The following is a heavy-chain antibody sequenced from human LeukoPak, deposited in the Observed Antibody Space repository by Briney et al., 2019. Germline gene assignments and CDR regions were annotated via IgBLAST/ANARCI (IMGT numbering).Heavy chain of an antibody. D-gene: IGHD1-14*01. CDR1: GGSISISSHY. CDR2: IYYSGST. J-gene: IGHJ6*03. Sequence: SETLSLTCTVSGGSISISSHYWVWIRQPPGKGLEWIGSIYYSGSTYYNPSLKSRVTISVDMSRNQFSLKLTSVTAADTAVYYCAREIRPGNYYYYMDVWGKGTTVTISS. CDR3: AREIRPGNYYYYMDV. V-gene: IGHV4-39*02.